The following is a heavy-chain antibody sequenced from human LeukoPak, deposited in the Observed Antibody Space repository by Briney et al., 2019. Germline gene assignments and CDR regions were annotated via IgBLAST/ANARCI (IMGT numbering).Heavy chain of an antibody. CDR2: MNPNSGNT. D-gene: IGHD3-3*01. V-gene: IGHV1-8*01. Sequence: GASVKVSCKASGYTCTSYDSNWVRQASGQGLEWMRWMNPNSGNTGYAQKFQGRVTMTRNTSISTAYMELSSLRSEDTAVYYCARVWGNYDFWSGPKVGAFDIWGQGTMVTVSS. J-gene: IGHJ3*02. CDR1: GYTCTSYD. CDR3: ARVWGNYDFWSGPKVGAFDI.